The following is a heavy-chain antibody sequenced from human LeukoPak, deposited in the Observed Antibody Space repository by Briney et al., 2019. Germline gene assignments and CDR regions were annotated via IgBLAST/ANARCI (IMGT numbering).Heavy chain of an antibody. V-gene: IGHV3-30*18. D-gene: IGHD2-15*01. CDR1: GFTFSSYG. J-gene: IGHJ6*02. CDR2: ISYDGSNK. CDR3: AKNGRAPIYYYYGMDV. Sequence: PGGSLRLSCAASGFTFSSYGMHWVRQAPGKGLEWVAVISYDGSNKYYADSVKGRFTISRDNSKNTLYLQMNSLRAEDTAVYYCAKNGRAPIYYYYGMDVWGHGTTVTVSS.